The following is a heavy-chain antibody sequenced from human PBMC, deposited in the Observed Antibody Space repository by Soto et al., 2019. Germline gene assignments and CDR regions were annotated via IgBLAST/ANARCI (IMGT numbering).Heavy chain of an antibody. J-gene: IGHJ4*02. CDR2: ISYDGGLQ. CDR3: VSDRGYGHASVPYS. D-gene: IGHD5-18*01. V-gene: IGHV3-30*03. Sequence: ESGGGVVQPGRSLRLSCAASGFTFTSYSMHWVRQAPGTRLEWVAVISYDGGLQHYADSVKGRFTISRDNSKNMVLLQMNSLRAEDTAVYYCVSDRGYGHASVPYSWGQGTLVSVSS. CDR1: GFTFTSYS.